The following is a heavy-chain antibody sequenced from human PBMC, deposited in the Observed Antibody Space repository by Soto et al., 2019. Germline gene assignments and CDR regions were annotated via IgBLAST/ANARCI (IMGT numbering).Heavy chain of an antibody. D-gene: IGHD2-2*01. CDR1: GYTFTNYG. V-gene: IGHV1-18*04. CDR2: ITYNGNT. CDR3: AIIVPSDSYPYNLPTWP. Sequence: QIHLVQSGAEVKKPGDAVRVSCKASGYTFTNYGYSWVRQAPGQGLEWMGWITYNGNTNYAQKVQGRVTMTTDTSTNTAYMELRILKADDTAVYFFAIIVPSDSYPYNLPTWPWGQGTLVTVSS. J-gene: IGHJ5*02.